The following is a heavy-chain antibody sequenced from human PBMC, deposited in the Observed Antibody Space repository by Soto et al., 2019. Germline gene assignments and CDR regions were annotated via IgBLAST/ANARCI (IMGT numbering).Heavy chain of an antibody. CDR1: GGSFSGYY. Sequence: SETLSLTCAVYGGSFSGYYWSWIRQPPGKGLEWIGEINHSGSTNYNPSLKSRVTISVDTSKNQFSLKLSSVTAADTAVYYCARGGIYGDAVDYWGQGTLVTVSS. D-gene: IGHD4-17*01. J-gene: IGHJ4*02. CDR2: INHSGST. CDR3: ARGGIYGDAVDY. V-gene: IGHV4-34*01.